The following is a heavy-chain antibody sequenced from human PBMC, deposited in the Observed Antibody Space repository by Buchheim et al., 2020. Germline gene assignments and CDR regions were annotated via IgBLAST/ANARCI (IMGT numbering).Heavy chain of an antibody. D-gene: IGHD1-1*01. J-gene: IGHJ6*02. CDR3: AGGWVPRYYGMDV. CDR1: GFTFSSYG. V-gene: IGHV3-33*01. CDR2: IWYDGSNK. Sequence: QVQLVESGGGVVQPGRSLRLSCAASGFTFSSYGMHWVRQAPGKGLEWVAVIWYDGSNKYYADSVKGRFTISRDNSKNTLYLQMNSLRAEDTAVYYWAGGWVPRYYGMDVWGQGTT.